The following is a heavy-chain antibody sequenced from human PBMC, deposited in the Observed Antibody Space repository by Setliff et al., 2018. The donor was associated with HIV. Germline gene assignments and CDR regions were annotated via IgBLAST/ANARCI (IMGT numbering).Heavy chain of an antibody. Sequence: PGGSLRLSCAASGFSFSGAWMRWVRQAPGKGPEWVAQIKSGGTADYAAPVKDRFTISRDDSNNVVSLQMDSLKTEDTAVYYCTADLPDSAPYCFDYWGQGALVTVSS. CDR2: IKSGGTA. CDR3: TADLPDSAPYCFDY. CDR1: GFSFSGAW. D-gene: IGHD2-15*01. V-gene: IGHV3-15*01. J-gene: IGHJ4*02.